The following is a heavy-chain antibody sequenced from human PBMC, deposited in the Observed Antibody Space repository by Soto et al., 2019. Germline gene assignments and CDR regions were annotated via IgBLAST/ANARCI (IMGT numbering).Heavy chain of an antibody. D-gene: IGHD6-6*01. J-gene: IGHJ4*02. CDR3: ARDEYSSSGPFDY. CDR2: IIPIFGTA. CDR1: GGTFSSYA. V-gene: IGHV1-69*13. Sequence: GASVKVSCKASGGTFSSYAISWVRQAPGQGLEWMGGIIPIFGTANYAQKFQGRVTITADGSTSTAYMELSSLRSEDTAVYYCARDEYSSSGPFDYWGQGTLVTVSS.